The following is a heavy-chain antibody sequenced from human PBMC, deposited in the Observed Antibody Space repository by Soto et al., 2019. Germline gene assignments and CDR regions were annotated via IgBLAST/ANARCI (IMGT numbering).Heavy chain of an antibody. CDR1: GFTFSDFG. Sequence: QVQLVESGGCVVQPGRSLRLSCAVSGFTFSDFGMHWVRQAPGKGLEWVALIWYHGGNEEYADSVKGRFSISRDNSKNTLYLQMDSLRAEDTAVYYCARRGCVKGVCYNSYDMWGQGTMVTVSS. J-gene: IGHJ3*02. CDR3: ARRGCVKGVCYNSYDM. D-gene: IGHD2-8*01. V-gene: IGHV3-33*03. CDR2: IWYHGGNE.